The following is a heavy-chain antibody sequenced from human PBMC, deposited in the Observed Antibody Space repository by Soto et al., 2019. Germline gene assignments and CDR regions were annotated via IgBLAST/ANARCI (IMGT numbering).Heavy chain of an antibody. Sequence: VASVKVSCKASGYTFTSYAMHWVRQAPGQRLEWMGWINAGNGNTKYSQKFQGRVTITRDTSASTAYMELSSLRSEDTAVYYCARGAGYCSNTSCPNSHWFDPSGQGTLDIVSS. CDR1: GYTFTSYA. D-gene: IGHD2-2*01. V-gene: IGHV1-3*01. J-gene: IGHJ5*02. CDR3: ARGAGYCSNTSCPNSHWFDP. CDR2: INAGNGNT.